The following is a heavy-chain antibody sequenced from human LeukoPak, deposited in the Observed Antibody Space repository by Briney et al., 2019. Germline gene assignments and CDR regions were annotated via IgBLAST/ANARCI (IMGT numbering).Heavy chain of an antibody. J-gene: IGHJ4*02. V-gene: IGHV4-34*01. CDR2: INHSGST. Sequence: SETLSLTCTVSGGSISSYYWSWIRQPPGKGLEWIGEINHSGSTNYNPSLKSRVTISVDTSKNQFSLKLSSVTAADTAVYYCARLVGATNPGGYWGQGTLVTVSS. CDR1: GGSISSYY. CDR3: ARLVGATNPGGY. D-gene: IGHD1-26*01.